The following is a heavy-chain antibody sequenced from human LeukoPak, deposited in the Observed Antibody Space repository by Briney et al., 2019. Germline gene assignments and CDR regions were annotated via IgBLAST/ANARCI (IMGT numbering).Heavy chain of an antibody. CDR1: GYTFTSYD. V-gene: IGHV1-8*03. Sequence: GASVKVSCKASGYTFTSYDINWVRQATGQGLEWMGWMNPNSGNTGYAQKFQGRVTITRNTSISTAYMELSSLRSEDTAVYYCAGGVRGWNDDGYMDVWGKGTTVTVSS. D-gene: IGHD1-1*01. J-gene: IGHJ6*03. CDR2: MNPNSGNT. CDR3: AGGVRGWNDDGYMDV.